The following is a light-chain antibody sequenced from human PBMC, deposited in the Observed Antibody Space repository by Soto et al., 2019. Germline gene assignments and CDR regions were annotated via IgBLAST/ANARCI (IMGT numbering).Light chain of an antibody. CDR3: QQSNSSPPT. Sequence: DIQMTQSPSALSASVGDRVTITCRASQSITNYLNWYQHKPGQAPNLLIYAASTLQAGVPSRFRGSGSGTDFTLTISNLQPEDFATYFCQQSNSSPPTFGGGTKVDIK. CDR1: QSITNY. J-gene: IGKJ4*01. CDR2: AAS. V-gene: IGKV1-39*01.